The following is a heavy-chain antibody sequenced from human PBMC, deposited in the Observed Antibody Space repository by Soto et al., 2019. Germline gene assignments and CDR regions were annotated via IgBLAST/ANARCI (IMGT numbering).Heavy chain of an antibody. CDR3: AREDWYYFDY. CDR1: GFTFSDYW. CDR2: IKYDGSEK. J-gene: IGHJ4*02. V-gene: IGHV3-7*01. Sequence: GGSLRLSCAASGFTFSDYWMSWVRQAPGKGLEWVANIKYDGSEKYYVDSVKGRFTISRDNAKNSLYLQMNSLRAEDTGVYYCAREDWYYFDYWGQGTLVTVSS. D-gene: IGHD2-21*01.